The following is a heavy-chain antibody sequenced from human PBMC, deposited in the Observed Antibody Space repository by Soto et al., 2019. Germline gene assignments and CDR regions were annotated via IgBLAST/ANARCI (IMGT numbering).Heavy chain of an antibody. Sequence: QVQLVESGGGVVQPGRSLRLSCAASGFTFSSYGMHWVRQAPGKGLEWVAVISYDGSNKYYADSVKGRFTISRDNSKNTLYLQMNSLRAEDTAVYYCAKSGGIYSSGGDYWGQGTLVTVSS. CDR2: ISYDGSNK. J-gene: IGHJ4*02. D-gene: IGHD6-19*01. V-gene: IGHV3-30*18. CDR3: AKSGGIYSSGGDY. CDR1: GFTFSSYG.